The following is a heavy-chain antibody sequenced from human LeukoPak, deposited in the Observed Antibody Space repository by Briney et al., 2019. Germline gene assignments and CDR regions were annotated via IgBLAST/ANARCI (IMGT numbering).Heavy chain of an antibody. J-gene: IGHJ2*01. CDR2: IYYSGNT. V-gene: IGHV4-39*01. Sequence: PSETLSLTCTVSGGSISSSSYYWGWIRPPPGKGLGWSGSIYYSGNTYYNPSLKSRVTISVDTSKNQFSLKLSSVTAADTAVYYCARVTTVWYFDLWGRGTLVTVSS. CDR3: ARVTTVWYFDL. CDR1: GGSISSSSYY. D-gene: IGHD4-17*01.